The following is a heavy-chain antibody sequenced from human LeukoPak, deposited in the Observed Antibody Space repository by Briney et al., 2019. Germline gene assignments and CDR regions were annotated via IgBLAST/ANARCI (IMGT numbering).Heavy chain of an antibody. CDR2: ISAYNGNT. D-gene: IGHD4-17*01. Sequence: GASVKVSCKASGYTFTSYGISWVRQAPGQGLEWMGWISAYNGNTNYAQKLQGRVTMTTDTSTSTGYMELRSLRSDDTAVYYCARGHGRRFGDYDPLHAFDIWGQGTMVTVSS. CDR3: ARGHGRRFGDYDPLHAFDI. J-gene: IGHJ3*02. CDR1: GYTFTSYG. V-gene: IGHV1-18*01.